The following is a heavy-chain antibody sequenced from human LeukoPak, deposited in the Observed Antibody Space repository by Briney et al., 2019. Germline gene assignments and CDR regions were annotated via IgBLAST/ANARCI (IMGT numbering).Heavy chain of an antibody. CDR2: IWYDGSNK. CDR3: ARDCSTMVRGVIGY. D-gene: IGHD3-10*01. V-gene: IGHV3-33*08. CDR1: GFTFIRYS. Sequence: QPGGSLRLSCAASGFTFIRYSMNWVRQAPGKGLEWVAVIWYDGSNKYYADSVKGRFTISRDNSKNTLYLQMNSLRAEDTAVYYCARDCSTMVRGVIGYWGQGTLVTVSS. J-gene: IGHJ4*02.